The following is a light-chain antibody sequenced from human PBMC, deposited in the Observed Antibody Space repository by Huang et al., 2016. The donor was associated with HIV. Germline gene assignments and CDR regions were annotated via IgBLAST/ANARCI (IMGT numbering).Light chain of an antibody. Sequence: EVVLTQSPVTLSLSAGERATLSCRASQTITSKSLAWYKQKLGQTPRLLIYGATSSDTEIPDRFSGSGARTDLSHTISGLEPQDIAVYFCQQYDSSPYTFGQGTQLEIK. CDR3: QQYDSSPYT. J-gene: IGKJ2*01. CDR2: GAT. CDR1: QTITSKS. V-gene: IGKV3-20*01.